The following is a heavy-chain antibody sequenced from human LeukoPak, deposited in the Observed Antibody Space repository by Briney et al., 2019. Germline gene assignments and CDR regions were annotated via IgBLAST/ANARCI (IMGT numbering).Heavy chain of an antibody. D-gene: IGHD6-13*01. CDR3: ARDPETGYSSSLIDY. V-gene: IGHV3-48*04. CDR2: ISSSSSTI. J-gene: IGHJ4*02. CDR1: GFTFSSYS. Sequence: GGSLRLSCAASGFTFSSYSMNWVRQAPGKGLEWVSYISSSSSTIYYADSVKGRFTISRDNAKNSLYLQMNSLRAEDTAVYHCARDPETGYSSSLIDYWGQGTLVTVSS.